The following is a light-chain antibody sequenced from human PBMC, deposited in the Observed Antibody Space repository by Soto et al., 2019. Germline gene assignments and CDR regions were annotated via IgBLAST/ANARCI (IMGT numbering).Light chain of an antibody. V-gene: IGKV3-20*01. CDR3: HQDGSSHPGYT. CDR1: QSVSSSY. Sequence: EIVLTQSPATLSLSPGERATLSCRASQSVSSSYLAWYQQKPGQAPRLLIYGASSRPTGIPDRFSGSGSGTDFTLTISRMEPEDFALYYYHQDGSSHPGYTFGQGTKLVIK. CDR2: GAS. J-gene: IGKJ2*01.